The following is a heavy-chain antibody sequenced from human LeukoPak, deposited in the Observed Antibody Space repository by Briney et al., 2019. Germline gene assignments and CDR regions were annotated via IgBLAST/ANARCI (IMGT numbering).Heavy chain of an antibody. Sequence: GRSLRLSCAASGFTFDDYAMHWVRQAPGKGLEWVSGISWNSGSIGYADSVKGRFTISRDNAKSSLYLQMNSLRAEDTALCYCAKGGYGDYASAEYFQHWGQGTLVTVSS. V-gene: IGHV3-9*01. J-gene: IGHJ1*01. D-gene: IGHD4-17*01. CDR1: GFTFDDYA. CDR2: ISWNSGSI. CDR3: AKGGYGDYASAEYFQH.